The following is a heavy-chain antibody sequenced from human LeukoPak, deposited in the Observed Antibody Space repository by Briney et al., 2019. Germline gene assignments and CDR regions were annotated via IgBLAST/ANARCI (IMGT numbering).Heavy chain of an antibody. D-gene: IGHD2-15*01. Sequence: GGSLSLSCAASGFTFSNSWMTWVRQAPGKGPEWVARISHDGGNKQYAESIKGRLTISRDNVKNSLYLEINSLRADDTAIYYCAKDDSNNYYEYWGQGTLVTVSA. V-gene: IGHV3-7*01. CDR2: ISHDGGNK. CDR3: AKDDSNNYYEY. J-gene: IGHJ4*02. CDR1: GFTFSNSW.